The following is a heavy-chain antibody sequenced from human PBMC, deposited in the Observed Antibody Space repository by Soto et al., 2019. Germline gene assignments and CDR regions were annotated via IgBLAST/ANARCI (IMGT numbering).Heavy chain of an antibody. D-gene: IGHD2-15*01. V-gene: IGHV1-18*01. CDR2: ISANKGDT. Sequence: QVQLVQSGPEVKKPGASLKVSCKASGYTFSNYGVSWVRQAPGQGLEWMGWISANKGDTNYAQKFQGRLTLTTDASTSTAFMDLSSLRSDDTAVYFCARDWLYWGGGVCHSPPVSLHYYGLEVWGQGTTVTVSS. J-gene: IGHJ6*02. CDR3: ARDWLYWGGGVCHSPPVSLHYYGLEV. CDR1: GYTFSNYG.